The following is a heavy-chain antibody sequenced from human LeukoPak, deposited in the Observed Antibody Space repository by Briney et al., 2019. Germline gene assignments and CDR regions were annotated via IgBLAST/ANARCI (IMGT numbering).Heavy chain of an antibody. Sequence: ASETLSLTCTVSGVSISSYYWTWIRQPPGKGLEWIGYISSSGNTDYSPSLKSRVTISVDTSKNHLSLRLSSVTAADTALYFCARALSGYYFDYWGQGILVTVSS. CDR2: ISSSGNT. J-gene: IGHJ4*02. D-gene: IGHD3-3*01. V-gene: IGHV4-59*01. CDR1: GVSISSYY. CDR3: ARALSGYYFDY.